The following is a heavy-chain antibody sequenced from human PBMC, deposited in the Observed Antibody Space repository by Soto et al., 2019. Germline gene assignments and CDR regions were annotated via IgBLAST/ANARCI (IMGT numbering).Heavy chain of an antibody. Sequence: QLQLQESGPGLVKPSETLALTCTVAVGSISSISYYWGWIRQPPGKGLAWIGRIKYSGHTFYNPSLKSRVTMSVDTSKSQFSLRLSSVTAAETAVYSCATVDIAVAPSTTFDYWGQGPLVTVSS. CDR3: ATVDIAVAPSTTFDY. D-gene: IGHD2-2*01. V-gene: IGHV4-39*01. CDR1: VGSISSISYY. J-gene: IGHJ4*02. CDR2: IKYSGHT.